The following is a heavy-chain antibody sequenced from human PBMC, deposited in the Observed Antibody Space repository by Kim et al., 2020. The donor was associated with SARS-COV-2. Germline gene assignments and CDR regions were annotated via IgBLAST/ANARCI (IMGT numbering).Heavy chain of an antibody. D-gene: IGHD3-9*01. V-gene: IGHV4-39*07. J-gene: IGHJ4*02. CDR1: GGSISSSSYY. Sequence: SETLSLTCTVSGGSISSSSYYWGWIRQPPGKGLEWIGSIYYSGSTYYNPSLKSRVTISVDTSKNQFSLKLSSVTAADTAVYYCARESGPSFNYDILTPFDYWGQGTLVTVSS. CDR3: ARESGPSFNYDILTPFDY. CDR2: IYYSGST.